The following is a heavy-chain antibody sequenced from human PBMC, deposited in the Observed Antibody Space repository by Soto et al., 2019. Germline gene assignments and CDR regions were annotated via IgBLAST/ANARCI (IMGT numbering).Heavy chain of an antibody. CDR2: ISGSGGST. V-gene: IGHV3-23*01. CDR1: GFTFSSYA. J-gene: IGHJ5*02. D-gene: IGHD4-17*01. CDR3: AKDYPTIDYGDYGWFDP. Sequence: GGSLRLSCAASGFTFSSYAMSWVRQAPGKGLEWVSAISGSGGSTYYADSVKGRFTISRDNSKNTLYLQMNSLRAEDTAVYYCAKDYPTIDYGDYGWFDPWGQGTLVTVSS.